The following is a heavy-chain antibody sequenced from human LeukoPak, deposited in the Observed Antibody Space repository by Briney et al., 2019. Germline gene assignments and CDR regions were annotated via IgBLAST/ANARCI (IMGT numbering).Heavy chain of an antibody. J-gene: IGHJ1*01. CDR2: IGTNEQRT. CDR1: GFTFSRYA. CDR3: AKDLDSTDLYDNAD. D-gene: IGHD6-19*01. V-gene: IGHV3-23*01. Sequence: GGSLRPSCVASGFTFSRYAMNWVRQTPGKGLEWVSLIGTNEQRTHYADSVKGRFTISRDNSKNTLFLQMNGLRAEDTAVYYCAKDLDSTDLYDNADWGQGTLVTVSS.